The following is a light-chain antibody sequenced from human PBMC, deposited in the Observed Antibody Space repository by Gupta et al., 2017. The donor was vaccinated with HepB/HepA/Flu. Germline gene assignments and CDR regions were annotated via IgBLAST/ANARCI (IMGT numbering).Light chain of an antibody. J-gene: IGKJ1*01. CDR1: QNIGSY. CDR3: QQTRKTPRT. V-gene: IGKV1-39*01. Sequence: DIQLTQSPSSLSASVGDRVSITCRASQNIGSYLNWYQEKPGTAPNLLIYSASRFQSGVPSRFSGRGSGTEFTLTISRLQPDDFATYYCQQTRKTPRTFGQGTKVEVK. CDR2: SAS.